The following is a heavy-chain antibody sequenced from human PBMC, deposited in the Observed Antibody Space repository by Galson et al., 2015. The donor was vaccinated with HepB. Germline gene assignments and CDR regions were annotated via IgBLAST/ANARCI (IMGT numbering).Heavy chain of an antibody. CDR3: ARDRSSSWTGTGYYGMDV. Sequence: SCKASGGTFSSYAISWVRQAPGQGLEWMGGIIPIFGTAHYAQKFQGRVTITADESTSTAYMELSSLRSEDTAVYYCARDRSSSWTGTGYYGMDVWGQGTTVTVSS. V-gene: IGHV1-69*01. CDR2: IIPIFGTA. D-gene: IGHD6-13*01. J-gene: IGHJ6*02. CDR1: GGTFSSYA.